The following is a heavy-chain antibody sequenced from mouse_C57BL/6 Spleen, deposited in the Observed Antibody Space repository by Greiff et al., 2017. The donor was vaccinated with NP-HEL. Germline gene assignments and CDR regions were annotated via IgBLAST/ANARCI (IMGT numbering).Heavy chain of an antibody. J-gene: IGHJ1*03. V-gene: IGHV1-53*01. CDR2: INPSNGGT. CDR3: ARVTTVVATDWYFDV. Sequence: QVQLQQPGTELVKPGASVKLSCKASGYTFTSYWMHWVKQRPGQGLEWIGNINPSNGGTNYNEKFKSKATLTVDKSSSTAYMQLSSLTSEDSAVYYCARVTTVVATDWYFDVWGTGTTVTVSS. CDR1: GYTFTSYW. D-gene: IGHD1-1*01.